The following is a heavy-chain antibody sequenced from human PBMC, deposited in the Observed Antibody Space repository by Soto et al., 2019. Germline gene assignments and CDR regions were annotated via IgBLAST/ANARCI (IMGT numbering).Heavy chain of an antibody. CDR3: AQPLGLAEDGPGRFEL. Sequence: QVQLVQSGAEVKKPGSSVKVSCKASGGTFRNYAISWVRQAPGQGLEWMGGITPIFGTANYAQKFQGRVTSRADESMSTADMGLRRLRSEDTAAYYCAQPLGLAEDGPGRFELWGRGSLVTVSS. V-gene: IGHV1-69*12. D-gene: IGHD6-19*01. CDR1: GGTFRNYA. J-gene: IGHJ2*01. CDR2: ITPIFGTA.